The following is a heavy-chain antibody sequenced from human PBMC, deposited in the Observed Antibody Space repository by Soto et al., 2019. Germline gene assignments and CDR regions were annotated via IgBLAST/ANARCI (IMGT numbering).Heavy chain of an antibody. D-gene: IGHD3-3*01. Sequence: SETLSLTCTVSGGSISSYYWSWIRQPPGKGLEWIGYIYYSGSTNYNPSPKSRVTISVDTSKNQFSLKLSSVTAADTAVYYCARDRSTATDFWSGYTYYGMDVWGQGTTVTVSS. CDR2: IYYSGST. J-gene: IGHJ6*02. V-gene: IGHV4-59*01. CDR1: GGSISSYY. CDR3: ARDRSTATDFWSGYTYYGMDV.